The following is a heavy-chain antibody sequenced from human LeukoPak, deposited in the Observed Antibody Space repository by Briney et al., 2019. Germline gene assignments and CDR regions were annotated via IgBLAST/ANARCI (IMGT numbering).Heavy chain of an antibody. V-gene: IGHV3-9*03. CDR2: ITWNSDNI. D-gene: IGHD3-16*01. Sequence: GGSLRLSCAASGFTFDDYSMSWVRQAPGKGLEWVSGITWNSDNIEYADSVKGRFTISRDNAKNSLYLQMNSLRAEDMALYYCAKGGGGRLIYYYYMDVWGKGTTVTVSS. CDR1: GFTFDDYS. J-gene: IGHJ6*03. CDR3: AKGGGGRLIYYYYMDV.